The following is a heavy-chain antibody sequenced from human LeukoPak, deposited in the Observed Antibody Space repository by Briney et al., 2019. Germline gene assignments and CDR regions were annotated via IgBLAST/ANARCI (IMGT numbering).Heavy chain of an antibody. CDR2: IDSSGGGI. V-gene: IGHV3-23*01. D-gene: IGHD6-6*01. Sequence: GGSLRLSCEASGFTFINYAMTWVRQGPGKGLEWVSVIDSSGGGIHYADAVKGRFIASRDNSKNTVFLQMNSLRAEDTAVYYCAKYRVSAPPPRDFDYWGQGTLVTVSS. J-gene: IGHJ4*02. CDR1: GFTFINYA. CDR3: AKYRVSAPPPRDFDY.